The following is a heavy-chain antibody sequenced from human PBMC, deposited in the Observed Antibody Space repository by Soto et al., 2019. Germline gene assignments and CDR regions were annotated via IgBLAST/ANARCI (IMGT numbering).Heavy chain of an antibody. CDR1: GYSFANYA. V-gene: IGHV1-3*04. Sequence: QVHLVQSGAEVKKPGTSVKVACKASGYSFANYAMHWVRQAPGQRLEWMGWINTGNGNTQYSQKFLGRVTITRGTYASTAYMELSSLRSEDTAVYYCARRRTNVSYYFDYWGQGTLVTFSS. J-gene: IGHJ4*02. D-gene: IGHD2-8*01. CDR3: ARRRTNVSYYFDY. CDR2: INTGNGNT.